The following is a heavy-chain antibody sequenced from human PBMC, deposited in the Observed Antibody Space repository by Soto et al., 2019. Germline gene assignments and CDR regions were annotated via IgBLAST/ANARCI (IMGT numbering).Heavy chain of an antibody. CDR2: IDFDGRST. CDR1: GFTFSNYY. D-gene: IGHD6-13*01. CDR3: ARGGSTSWLRALDL. V-gene: IGHV3-74*01. Sequence: EVQLVESGGGLVQPGGSLRLSCAVSGFTFSNYYMQWVRQGPGKGPVYVARIDFDGRSTVHADSVKGRFTISRDNAKNTLYLQMNSLGAEDTGVYYCARGGSTSWLRALDLWGQGTLVTVSS. J-gene: IGHJ5*02.